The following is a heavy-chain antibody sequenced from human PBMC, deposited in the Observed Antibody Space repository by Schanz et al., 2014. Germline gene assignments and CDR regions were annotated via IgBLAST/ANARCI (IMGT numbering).Heavy chain of an antibody. Sequence: EVQLVESGGGLVQPGGSLIISCSASGFTFSDYALHWVRQAPGKGLEYVSAITSDGGGTYYADSVKGRFIISRDTSRNMLFLQMSSLTSDDTAVYYCARSPHYRDRKQRSARPTTTNLWGQGTLVTVTS. CDR2: ITSDGGGT. J-gene: IGHJ4*02. CDR1: GFTFSDYA. D-gene: IGHD6-25*01. CDR3: ARSPHYRDRKQRSARPTTTNL. V-gene: IGHV3-64D*06.